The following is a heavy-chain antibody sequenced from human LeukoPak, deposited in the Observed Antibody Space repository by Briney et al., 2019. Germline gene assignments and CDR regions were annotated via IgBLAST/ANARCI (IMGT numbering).Heavy chain of an antibody. Sequence: AGGSLRLSCAASGFTFSSYAMSWVRQAPGEGLGWVSTISGGSTYYADSVKGRFTISRDNSKNTLYLQMNSLRAEDTAVYYCAKFGVGATYFDYWGQGTLVTVSS. D-gene: IGHD1-26*01. V-gene: IGHV3-23*01. J-gene: IGHJ4*02. CDR1: GFTFSSYA. CDR2: ISGGST. CDR3: AKFGVGATYFDY.